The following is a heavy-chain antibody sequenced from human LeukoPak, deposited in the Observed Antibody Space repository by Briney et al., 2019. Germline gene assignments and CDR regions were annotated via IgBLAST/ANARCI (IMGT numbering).Heavy chain of an antibody. V-gene: IGHV3-48*03. D-gene: IGHD6-19*01. Sequence: PGGSLRLSCAASGFTFSSYEMNWVRQAPGKGLEWVSYISSTRSTIYYADSVKGRFTISRDNAKNSLYLQITSLRAEDTAVYYCARGPEGRSSGWYPDYWGQGTLVTVSS. CDR1: GFTFSSYE. J-gene: IGHJ4*02. CDR3: ARGPEGRSSGWYPDY. CDR2: ISSTRSTI.